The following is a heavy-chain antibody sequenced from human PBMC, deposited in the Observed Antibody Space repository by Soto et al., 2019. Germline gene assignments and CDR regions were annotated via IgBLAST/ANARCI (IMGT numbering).Heavy chain of an antibody. J-gene: IGHJ6*02. D-gene: IGHD5-12*01. CDR2: IWYDGSLQ. Sequence: GGSLRLSCAASGFSFENYGMHWVRQAPGRGLEWVAIIWYDGSLQYYAATVKGRFTISRDNSKNTLYLEMNSLRAEDTAVYYCANLWGDGYNLGQDYNGMDVWGQGTTVTVSS. CDR1: GFSFENYG. CDR3: ANLWGDGYNLGQDYNGMDV. V-gene: IGHV3-33*06.